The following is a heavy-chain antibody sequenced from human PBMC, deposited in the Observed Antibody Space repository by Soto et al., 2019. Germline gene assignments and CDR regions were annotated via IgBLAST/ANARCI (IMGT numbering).Heavy chain of an antibody. CDR1: GKSFDNFA. CDR3: ARAKYDYIWGSYHPFDQ. D-gene: IGHD3-16*02. Sequence: QVQLVQSGAEVKKPGASVRLSCKVSGKSFDNFAVHWVRQTPGQRPEWMGRINVGDDKTKYSEKLQGRVIVSDDKSAPTAYMELRALSAEDTAVYYCARAKYDYIWGSYHPFDQWAQGAQVTVAS. CDR2: INVGDDKT. V-gene: IGHV1-3*01. J-gene: IGHJ4*02.